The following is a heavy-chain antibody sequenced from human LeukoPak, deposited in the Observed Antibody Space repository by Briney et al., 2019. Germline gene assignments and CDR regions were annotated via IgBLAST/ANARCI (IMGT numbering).Heavy chain of an antibody. V-gene: IGHV3-74*03. CDR3: ARGFHDAFDI. CDR1: GFTFRSYW. CDR2: ITTDGSNT. Sequence: PGGSLRLSCSASGFTFRSYWMHWVRQGPGEGPVWVSYITTDGSNTEYADSVKGRFTISRDNAKNMLYLEMNSLRADDTAVFYCARGFHDAFDIWGQGTMVTASS. J-gene: IGHJ3*02.